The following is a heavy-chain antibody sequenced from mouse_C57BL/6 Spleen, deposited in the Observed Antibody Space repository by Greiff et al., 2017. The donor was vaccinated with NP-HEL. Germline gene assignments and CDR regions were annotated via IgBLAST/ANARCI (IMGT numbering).Heavy chain of an antibody. CDR1: GISITTGNYR. V-gene: IGHV3-5*01. J-gene: IGHJ2*01. CDR2: IYYSGTI. Sequence: EVKLVESGPGLVKPSQTVFLTCTVTGISITTGNYRWSWIRQFPGNKLEWIGYIYYSGTITYNPSLTSRTTITRDTPKNQFFLEMNSLTAEDTATYYCAREFPFYGSFYFDYWGQGTTLTVSS. D-gene: IGHD1-1*01. CDR3: AREFPFYGSFYFDY.